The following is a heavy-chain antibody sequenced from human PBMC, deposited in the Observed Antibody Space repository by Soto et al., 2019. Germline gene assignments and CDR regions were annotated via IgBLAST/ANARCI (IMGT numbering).Heavy chain of an antibody. D-gene: IGHD3-16*01. V-gene: IGHV4-34*01. J-gene: IGHJ5*02. Sequence: QVQVRQWGAGLLKPSETLSLTCAVYGGSFSDNYWCWIRQPPGKGLEWLGEINHSGSTKHNPSLKSRVTILADTSKKQFSLKLSSVTAADTAVYYCARGRGEIQGPWGQGTLVTVSS. CDR2: INHSGST. CDR1: GGSFSDNY. CDR3: ARGRGEIQGP.